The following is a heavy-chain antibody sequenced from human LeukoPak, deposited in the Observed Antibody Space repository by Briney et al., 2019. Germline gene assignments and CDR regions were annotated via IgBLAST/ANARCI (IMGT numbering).Heavy chain of an antibody. V-gene: IGHV3-48*03. CDR1: GFTFSSYE. CDR3: ARERVGSDYYGLDV. Sequence: PGGSLRLSCAASGFTFSSYEMNWVRQAPGKGLEWVSYISSSGSTIYYADSVKGRFTISRDNAKNSLYLQLNSLRAEDTAVYYCARERVGSDYYGLDVWGQGTTVSVSS. CDR2: ISSSGSTI. D-gene: IGHD6-25*01. J-gene: IGHJ6*02.